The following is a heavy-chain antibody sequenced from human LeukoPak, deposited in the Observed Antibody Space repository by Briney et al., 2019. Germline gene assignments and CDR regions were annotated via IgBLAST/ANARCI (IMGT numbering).Heavy chain of an antibody. Sequence: PSETLSLTCTVSGGSISSSSYYWGWIRQPPGKGLEWIGSIYYSGCTYYNPSLKSRVTISVDTSKNQFSLKLSSVTAADTAVYYCARQTLDCSGGSCYGYFDYWGQGTLVTVSS. CDR2: IYYSGCT. CDR1: GGSISSSSYY. CDR3: ARQTLDCSGGSCYGYFDY. V-gene: IGHV4-39*01. J-gene: IGHJ4*02. D-gene: IGHD2-15*01.